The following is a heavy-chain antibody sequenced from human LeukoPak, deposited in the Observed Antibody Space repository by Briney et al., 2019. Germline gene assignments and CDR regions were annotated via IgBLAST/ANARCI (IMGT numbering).Heavy chain of an antibody. CDR2: IYYSGST. J-gene: IGHJ6*03. V-gene: IGHV4-59*01. CDR3: ARLGPAGIFDYYYSMDV. CDR1: GGSISSYY. D-gene: IGHD6-13*01. Sequence: SETLSLTCTVSGGSISSYYWSWIRQPPGKGLEWIGYIYYSGSTNYNPSLTSRVTISVDTSKNQFSLKLSSVTAADTAVYYCARLGPAGIFDYYYSMDVWGKGSTVTVSS.